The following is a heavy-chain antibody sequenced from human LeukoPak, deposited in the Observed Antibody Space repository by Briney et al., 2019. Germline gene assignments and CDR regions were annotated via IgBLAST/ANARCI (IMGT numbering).Heavy chain of an antibody. D-gene: IGHD5-12*01. CDR2: IWYDGSSD. CDR1: GFTFSGYG. J-gene: IGHJ4*02. V-gene: IGHV3-30*18. CDR3: VKDRDSGYDSLDY. Sequence: GRSLRLSCAASGFTFSGYGMNWVRQAPGKGLEWVAVIWYDGSSDYYADSVKGRFTISRDNSKNTLYLQMSSLRVEDTAVYYCVKDRDSGYDSLDYWGQGTLVTVSS.